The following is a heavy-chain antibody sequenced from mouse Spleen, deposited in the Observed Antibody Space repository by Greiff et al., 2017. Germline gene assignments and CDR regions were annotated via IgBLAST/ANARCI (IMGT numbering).Heavy chain of an antibody. CDR1: GYTFTSYT. V-gene: IGHV1-4*01. CDR2: INPSSGYT. Sequence: QVHVKQSGAELARPGASVKMSCKASGYTFTSYTMHWVKQRPGQGLEWIGYINPSSGYTKYNQKFKDKATLTADKSSSTAYMQLSSLTSEDSAVYYCAREWGGYFDVWGTGTTVTVSS. CDR3: AREWGGYFDV. J-gene: IGHJ1*03.